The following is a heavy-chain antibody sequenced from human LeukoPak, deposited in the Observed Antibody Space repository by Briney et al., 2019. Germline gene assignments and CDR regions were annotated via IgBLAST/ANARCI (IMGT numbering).Heavy chain of an antibody. CDR3: AKDFSGGWNAGAFDI. J-gene: IGHJ3*02. Sequence: PWGSLRLSCAASGFTFSSYSMSWIRQAPGKGLEWISSISDSGGTTYYADSVKGRYTIYRDNSKNTLYLQMSGLRAEDTAVYYCAKDFSGGWNAGAFDIWGQATMVTVSS. D-gene: IGHD6-19*01. CDR1: GFTFSSYS. V-gene: IGHV3-23*01. CDR2: ISDSGGTT.